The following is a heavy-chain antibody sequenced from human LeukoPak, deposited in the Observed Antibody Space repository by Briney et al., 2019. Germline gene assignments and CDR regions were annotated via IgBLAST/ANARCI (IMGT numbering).Heavy chain of an antibody. CDR1: GFKFDDFA. V-gene: IGHV3-9*01. Sequence: GRSLRLSCEVSGFKFDDFAMHWVRQAPGRGPEWVSVIGSNSGTIVYADSVKGRFTISRDNARNSLYLQMSSLRVEDTALYYCAKGGFYGSGTPIDSWGQGTRVTVSS. J-gene: IGHJ4*02. CDR3: AKGGFYGSGTPIDS. D-gene: IGHD3-10*01. CDR2: IGSNSGTI.